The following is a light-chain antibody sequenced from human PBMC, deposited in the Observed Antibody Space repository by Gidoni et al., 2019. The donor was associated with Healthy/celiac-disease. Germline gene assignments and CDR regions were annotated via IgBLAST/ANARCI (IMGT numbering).Light chain of an antibody. J-gene: IGKJ1*01. V-gene: IGKV3-15*01. CDR3: QQYNNWPQT. CDR2: GAS. CDR1: QSVSSN. Sequence: IVMTQSPATLSVSPGERATLSCRASQSVSSNLAWYQQKPGQAPRLLIYGASTRATGIPARFSGSGSGTEFTLTISSLQSEDFAVYYCQQYNNWPQTFXQXTKVEIK.